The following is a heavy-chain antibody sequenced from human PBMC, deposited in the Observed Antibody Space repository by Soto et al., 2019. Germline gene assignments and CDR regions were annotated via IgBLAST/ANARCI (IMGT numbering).Heavy chain of an antibody. CDR2: ISASGGTT. CDR1: GFTFTTRA. V-gene: IGHV3-23*01. CDR3: TTGTQNFDY. J-gene: IGHJ4*02. D-gene: IGHD3-10*01. Sequence: EVQLLESGGGLVQPGGSLRLSCAASGFTFTTRAMSWVRQAPGKGLQWVSGISASGGTTYYADSVKGRLTISRDNSKNMLYLLMTILSDDDTAVYYCTTGTQNFDYWGRGTRVTVSS.